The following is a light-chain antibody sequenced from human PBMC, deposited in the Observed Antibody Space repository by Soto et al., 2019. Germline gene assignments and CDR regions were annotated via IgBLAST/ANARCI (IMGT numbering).Light chain of an antibody. CDR2: EVS. V-gene: IGLV2-14*01. CDR1: SSDVGAYNF. CDR3: SSYTRSRAYV. J-gene: IGLJ1*01. Sequence: QSVLTQPASVSGSPGQSITISCTGTSSDVGAYNFVSWYQQQSGKAPKLIIHEVSNRPSGVSNRFSGSKSGNTAYLTISGLQAEDEADYYCSSYTRSRAYVFGIGTKLTVL.